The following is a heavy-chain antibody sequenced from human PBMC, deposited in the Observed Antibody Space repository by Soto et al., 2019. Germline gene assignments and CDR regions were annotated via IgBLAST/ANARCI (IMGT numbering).Heavy chain of an antibody. CDR3: ASRGWVGYCSSTSCYYYYYGMDV. CDR1: GGTFSSYA. J-gene: IGHJ6*02. D-gene: IGHD2-2*01. Sequence: ASVKVSCKASGGTFSSYAISWVRQAPGQGLEWMGGIIPIFGTANYAQKFQGRVTITADESTSTAYMELSSLRSEDTAVYYCASRGWVGYCSSTSCYYYYYGMDVWGQGTTVTVSS. CDR2: IIPIFGTA. V-gene: IGHV1-69*13.